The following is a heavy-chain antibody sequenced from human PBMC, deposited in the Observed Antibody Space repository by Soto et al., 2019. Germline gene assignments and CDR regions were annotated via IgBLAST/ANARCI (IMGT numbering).Heavy chain of an antibody. D-gene: IGHD3-9*01. V-gene: IGHV3-30*18. CDR2: ISYDGSNK. CDR1: GFTFSSYG. J-gene: IGHJ6*02. Sequence: QVQLVESGGGVVQPGRSLRLSCAASGFTFSSYGMHWVRQAPGKGLEWVAVISYDGSNKYYADSVKGRFTISRDNSKNMLYLQMNSLRVEDTAVYYCAKGGSTYDILTGFYYYYGMDVWGQGTTVTVSS. CDR3: AKGGSTYDILTGFYYYYGMDV.